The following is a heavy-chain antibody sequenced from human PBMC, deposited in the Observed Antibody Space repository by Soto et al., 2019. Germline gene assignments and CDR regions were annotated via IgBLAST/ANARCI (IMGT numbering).Heavy chain of an antibody. CDR1: GGSISSSY. CDR3: ARVTGEDSGGSPTRSGMDV. CDR2: VYYSGST. Sequence: QVQLQESGPGLVKPSETLSVTCTVSGGSISSSYWSWIRQPPGKGLEWIGYVYYSGSTNYNPSLKSPVTISIDSSKNQFSLKLSSVTAADTAVYYCARVTGEDSGGSPTRSGMDVWGQGTTVTVSS. D-gene: IGHD2-15*01. J-gene: IGHJ6*02. V-gene: IGHV4-59*01.